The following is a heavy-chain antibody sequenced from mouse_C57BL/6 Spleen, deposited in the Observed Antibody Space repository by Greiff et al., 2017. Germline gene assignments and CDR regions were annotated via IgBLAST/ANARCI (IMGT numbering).Heavy chain of an antibody. V-gene: IGHV1-50*01. Sequence: VQLQQPGAELVKPGASVKLSCKASGYTFTSYWMQWVKQRPGQGLEWIGEIDPSDSYTNYNQKFNGKATLTVDTSSSTAYMQLSSLTSEASAVYYCARRPVAYAMDYWGQGTSVTVSS. D-gene: IGHD1-1*01. CDR3: ARRPVAYAMDY. CDR1: GYTFTSYW. CDR2: IDPSDSYT. J-gene: IGHJ4*01.